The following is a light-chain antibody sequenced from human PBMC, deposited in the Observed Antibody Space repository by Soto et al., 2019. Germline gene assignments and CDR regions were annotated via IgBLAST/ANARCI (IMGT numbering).Light chain of an antibody. J-gene: IGLJ2*01. CDR2: DDT. Sequence: SYELTQPPSVSVAPGQTARLTCGGNNIVGKSVHWYQQRPGQGPVLVVYDDTDRPSGIPERFSGSNSGNTATLVISRVEAGDVADYYCQVWDSSSDHVVFGGGTQLTVL. CDR3: QVWDSSSDHVV. CDR1: NIVGKS. V-gene: IGLV3-21*02.